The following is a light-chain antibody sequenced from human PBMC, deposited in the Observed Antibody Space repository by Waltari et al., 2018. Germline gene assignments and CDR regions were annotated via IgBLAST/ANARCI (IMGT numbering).Light chain of an antibody. CDR3: NCRDSIGKHPAL. V-gene: IGLV3-19*01. Sequence: SSELTQDPAVSVALGQTVRITCQGDSLGSYCASGCQQKPGQAPLLVIYGKPIRPSGIPDRFSGSGSGDTAFLTIAGAQAEDEADYYCNCRDSIGKHPALFGGGTKLTVL. CDR1: SLGSYC. CDR2: GKP. J-gene: IGLJ2*01.